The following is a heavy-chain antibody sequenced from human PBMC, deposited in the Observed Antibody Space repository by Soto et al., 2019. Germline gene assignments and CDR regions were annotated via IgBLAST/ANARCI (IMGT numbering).Heavy chain of an antibody. Sequence: PGESLKISCTGFGYTFTTFWISWVRQMRGKGREWMGRIDPGATYATYSPAFQGHVIISADKATSTAYLQWSSLKASDTVMYFCARIYCTTTTCDSWFDPWGQGTLVTVSS. CDR1: GYTFTTFW. D-gene: IGHD2-2*01. CDR3: ARIYCTTTTCDSWFDP. CDR2: IDPGATYA. J-gene: IGHJ5*02. V-gene: IGHV5-10-1*01.